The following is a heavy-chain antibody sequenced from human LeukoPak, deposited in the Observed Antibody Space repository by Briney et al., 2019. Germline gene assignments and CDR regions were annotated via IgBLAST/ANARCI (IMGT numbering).Heavy chain of an antibody. Sequence: GASVKVSCKASGYTFTRYGISWVRQAPGQGLQWLGWISASNGNTNYAQKFRDRVTMSTDTSTGTAYLDVRSLTSDDTAVYYCARGRAVTTSNWFDPWGQGTLVTVSS. CDR3: ARGRAVTTSNWFDP. D-gene: IGHD4-17*01. CDR1: GYTFTRYG. V-gene: IGHV1-18*01. CDR2: ISASNGNT. J-gene: IGHJ5*02.